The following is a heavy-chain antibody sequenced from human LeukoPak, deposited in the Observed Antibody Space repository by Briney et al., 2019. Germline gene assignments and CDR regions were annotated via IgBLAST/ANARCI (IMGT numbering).Heavy chain of an antibody. V-gene: IGHV4-30-2*01. CDR3: ARRWFGELGWFDP. Sequence: PSETLSLTCSVSGGSISSGGYSWSWIRQPPGKGLEWIGYIYHSGNTYYNPSLKSRVTISVDRSKNQFSLKLSSVTAADTAVYYCARRWFGELGWFDPWGQGTLVTVSS. CDR2: IYHSGNT. J-gene: IGHJ5*02. CDR1: GGSISSGGYS. D-gene: IGHD3-10*01.